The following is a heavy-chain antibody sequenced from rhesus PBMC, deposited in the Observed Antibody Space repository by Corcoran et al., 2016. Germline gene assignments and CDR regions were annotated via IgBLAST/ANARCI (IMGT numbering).Heavy chain of an antibody. J-gene: IGHJ2*01. D-gene: IGHD3-3*01. V-gene: IGHV4-160*01. CDR1: GGSISGYW. CDR3: ARDPSYYNIWTGYWYFDL. CDR2: INRSGST. Sequence: QLQLQESGPGLVKPSETLSLTCAVSGGSISGYWWSWIRQPPGKGLEWIGRINRSGSTDYNPSLKSRVTISRDTSKNQFSLKLSSVTAADTAVYYCARDPSYYNIWTGYWYFDLWGPGTPITISS.